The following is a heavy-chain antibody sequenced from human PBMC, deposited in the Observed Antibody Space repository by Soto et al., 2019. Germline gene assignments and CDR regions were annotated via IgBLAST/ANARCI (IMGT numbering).Heavy chain of an antibody. CDR1: GGSFSGYY. CDR2: INHSGGT. Sequence: SETLSLTCAVYGGSFSGYYWNWIRQPPGKGLEWIGEINHSGGTNYNPSLKSRVTISLDTSKNQFSLRLTSVTAADTAIHYCARDRVVDATFSKYNRFDPWGQGTLVTVSS. CDR3: ARDRVVDATFSKYNRFDP. J-gene: IGHJ5*02. V-gene: IGHV4-34*01. D-gene: IGHD2-15*01.